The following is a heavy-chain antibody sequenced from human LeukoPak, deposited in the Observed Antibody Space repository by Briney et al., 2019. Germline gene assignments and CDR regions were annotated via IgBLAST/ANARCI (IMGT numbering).Heavy chain of an antibody. CDR3: AREGLPYYYGSGTYPSAGWFDP. V-gene: IGHV1-3*01. CDR1: GYTFTSYG. D-gene: IGHD3-10*01. J-gene: IGHJ5*02. CDR2: INAGNGNT. Sequence: ASVKVSCKASGYTFTSYGISWVRQAPGQRLEWMGLINAGNGNTKYSQKFQGRVTITRDTSASTDYMELSSLRSEDTAVYYCAREGLPYYYGSGTYPSAGWFDPWGQGTLVTVSS.